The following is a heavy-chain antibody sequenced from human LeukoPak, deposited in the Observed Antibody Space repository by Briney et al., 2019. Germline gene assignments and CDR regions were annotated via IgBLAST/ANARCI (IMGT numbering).Heavy chain of an antibody. Sequence: PGGSLRLSCAATGFTFSTYGMHWVRQAPGKGLEWEAVISSDGRNKHYAGAVKGHFTISRDNSRNTLYLQMNNLRAEDTAVYYCAKDLGYCSSTSCYELDHWGQGTLVTVSS. D-gene: IGHD2-2*01. CDR2: ISSDGRNK. CDR1: GFTFSTYG. J-gene: IGHJ4*02. V-gene: IGHV3-30*18. CDR3: AKDLGYCSSTSCYELDH.